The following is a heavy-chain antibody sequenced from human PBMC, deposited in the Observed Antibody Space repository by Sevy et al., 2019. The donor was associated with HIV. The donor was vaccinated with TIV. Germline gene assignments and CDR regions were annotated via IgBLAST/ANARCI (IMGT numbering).Heavy chain of an antibody. Sequence: SETLSLTCTVSGGSISSSSYYWGWIRQPPGKGLEWIGSIYYSGSTYYNPSLKSRVTISVDTSKNQFSLKLSSVTAADTAVYYCARHLEWLSPFDYWGQGTLVTVSS. J-gene: IGHJ4*02. CDR2: IYYSGST. CDR1: GGSISSSSYY. V-gene: IGHV4-39*01. CDR3: ARHLEWLSPFDY. D-gene: IGHD3-3*01.